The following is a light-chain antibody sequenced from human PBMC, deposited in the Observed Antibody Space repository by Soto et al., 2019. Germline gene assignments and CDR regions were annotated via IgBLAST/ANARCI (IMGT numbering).Light chain of an antibody. Sequence: DIQMTQSPSSLSASVGDRVTITCRASQSISSYLNWYQQKPGKAPKLLIYAASSLQSGVPSRFSGSGSGTEFTLTISSLQPEDFATYYCQQRLTFGQGTKVEIK. V-gene: IGKV1-39*01. J-gene: IGKJ1*01. CDR2: AAS. CDR3: QQRLT. CDR1: QSISSY.